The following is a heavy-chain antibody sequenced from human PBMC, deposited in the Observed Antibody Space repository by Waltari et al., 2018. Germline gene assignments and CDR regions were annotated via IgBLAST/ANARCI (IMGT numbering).Heavy chain of an antibody. CDR1: GSTLTSYH. CDR3: ARESAFSTSWYPGFDP. CDR2: INLISGKT. Sequence: QVQLVQSGAEVKKPGASVKVPCKASGSTLTSYHMHWVRQAPGQGREWMGRINLISGKTNEERKFQDGGTMTRDTSVNTAYMVVGRLTSDDTAVYFCARESAFSTSWYPGFDPWGQGTLVTVAS. J-gene: IGHJ5*02. V-gene: IGHV1-2*02. D-gene: IGHD2-2*01.